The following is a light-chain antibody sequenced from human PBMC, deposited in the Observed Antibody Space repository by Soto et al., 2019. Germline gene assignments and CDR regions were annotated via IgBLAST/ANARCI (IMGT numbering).Light chain of an antibody. J-gene: IGLJ1*01. CDR3: AAWDDSLNGYV. CDR1: SSNIGRNT. Sequence: QSVLTQPPSASGTPGQRVTISFSGSSSNIGRNTVNWYQQLPGTAPKLLIYSNNQRPSGVPDRFSVSKSGTSASLAISGLQSEDEADYYCAAWDDSLNGYVFGTGTKLTVL. V-gene: IGLV1-44*01. CDR2: SNN.